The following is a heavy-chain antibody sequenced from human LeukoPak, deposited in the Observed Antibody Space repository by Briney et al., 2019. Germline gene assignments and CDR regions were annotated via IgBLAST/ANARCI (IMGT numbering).Heavy chain of an antibody. V-gene: IGHV1-69*13. D-gene: IGHD3-3*01. CDR2: IIPIFGTA. CDR3: ARDPGTYYDFWSGSNLSDY. Sequence: SVKVSCKASGGTFSSYAISWVRQAPGQGLEWMGGIIPIFGTANYAQKFQGRVTITADESTSTAYMELSSLRSEDTAVYYCARDPGTYYDFWSGSNLSDYWGQGTLVTVSS. CDR1: GGTFSSYA. J-gene: IGHJ4*02.